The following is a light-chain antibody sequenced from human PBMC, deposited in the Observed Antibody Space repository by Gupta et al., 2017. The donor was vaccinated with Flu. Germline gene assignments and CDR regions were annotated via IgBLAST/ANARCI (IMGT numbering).Light chain of an antibody. CDR1: PSVLYSSNNKNY. CDR2: WAS. J-gene: IGKJ2*01. Sequence: NCKASPSVLYSSNNKNYLAWYQQKPGQPPKLLIYWASIRESGVPDRFSGSGSGTDFTLTISSLQAEDVAVYYCQQYYSAPYTFGQGTKLEI. CDR3: QQYYSAPYT. V-gene: IGKV4-1*01.